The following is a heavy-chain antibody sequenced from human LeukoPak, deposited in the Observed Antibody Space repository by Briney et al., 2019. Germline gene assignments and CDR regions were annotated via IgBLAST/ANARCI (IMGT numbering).Heavy chain of an antibody. CDR3: ARLIHISNPWLPSYFDY. J-gene: IGHJ4*02. V-gene: IGHV1-2*02. CDR1: GYTFSDYY. CDR2: VTPNNGGT. Sequence: ASVKVSCRTSGYTFSDYYIHWLRQAPGQGHEWMGSVTPNNGGTNYAQSFQGRVTMTRDTSITTAYMELSGLRSDDTAVYYCARLIHISNPWLPSYFDYWGQGTLVTVSS. D-gene: IGHD6-19*01.